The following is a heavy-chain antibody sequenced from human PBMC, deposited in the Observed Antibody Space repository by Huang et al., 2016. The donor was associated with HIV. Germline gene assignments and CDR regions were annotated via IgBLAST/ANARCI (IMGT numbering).Heavy chain of an antibody. D-gene: IGHD2-2*01. V-gene: IGHV5-51*01. CDR1: GYTFNGYW. J-gene: IGHJ3*02. CDR3: ARQGVGDFVVEPTGLGAFDI. CDR2: IYPGSADT. Sequence: EVQLVQSGAVVKKPGESLKLSCKGSGYTFNGYWIGWVRQMPGKGLERMGIIYPGSADTTYSPSFQGHVTIAADKSISTAYLQWSGLKASDTAMYYCARQGVGDFVVEPTGLGAFDIWGQGTMVTVSS.